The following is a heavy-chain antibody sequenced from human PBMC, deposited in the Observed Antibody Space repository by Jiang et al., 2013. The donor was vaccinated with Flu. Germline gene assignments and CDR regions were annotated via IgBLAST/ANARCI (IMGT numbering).Heavy chain of an antibody. CDR1: GGSIKSENSY. J-gene: IGHJ4*02. CDR3: ASQHWDHGAGSYYMSH. D-gene: IGHD3-10*01. V-gene: IGHV4-39*07. CDR2: IYYSGTT. Sequence: PGLVKPSETLSLSCAVSGGSIKSENSYWGWIRQPPGKGLEWIGSIYYSGTTYYNPSLKSRVTISVDTSKKQFSLRLSSVTAADTAVYYCASQHWDHGAGSYYMSHWGPGTLVTVSS.